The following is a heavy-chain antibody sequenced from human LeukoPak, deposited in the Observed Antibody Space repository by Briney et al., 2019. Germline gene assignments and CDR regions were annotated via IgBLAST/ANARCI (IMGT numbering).Heavy chain of an antibody. J-gene: IGHJ4*02. CDR3: AREAPGDRSFDY. CDR2: INPNSGGT. Sequence: ASVKVSCKASGYTFTCYYMHWVRQAPGQGLEWMGWINPNSGGTNYAQKFQGRVTMTRDMSTSTVYMELSSLRSEDTAVYYCAREAPGDRSFDYWGQGTLVTVSS. D-gene: IGHD7-27*01. V-gene: IGHV1-2*02. CDR1: GYTFTCYY.